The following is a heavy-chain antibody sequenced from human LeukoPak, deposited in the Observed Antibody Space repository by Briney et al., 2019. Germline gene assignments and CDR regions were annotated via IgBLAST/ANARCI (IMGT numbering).Heavy chain of an antibody. D-gene: IGHD2-2*01. CDR2: IYYSGST. J-gene: IGHJ6*02. CDR1: GGYISSYY. CDR3: ARDHRLPAAPGYYYYGMDV. V-gene: IGHV4-59*01. Sequence: PSETLSLTCTVSGGYISSYYWSWIRQPPGKGLEWIGYIYYSGSTNYNPSLKSRVTISVDTSKNQFSLKLSSVTAADTAVYYCARDHRLPAAPGYYYYGMDVWGQGTTVTVSS.